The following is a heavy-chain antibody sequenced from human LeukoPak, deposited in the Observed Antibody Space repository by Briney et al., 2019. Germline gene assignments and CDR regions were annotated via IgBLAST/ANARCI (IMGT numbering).Heavy chain of an antibody. CDR2: INSDGSTT. J-gene: IGHJ4*02. Sequence: PGRSLRLSCAASGFTFRSSWIHWVPQVSGKGLVWVSGINSDGSTTKYADSVKGRFTISRDNAKNTLYLQMDGLRADDTAVYYCATAGNYRFDYWGRGTLVSV. V-gene: IGHV3-74*01. D-gene: IGHD1-7*01. CDR3: ATAGNYRFDY. CDR1: GFTFRSSW.